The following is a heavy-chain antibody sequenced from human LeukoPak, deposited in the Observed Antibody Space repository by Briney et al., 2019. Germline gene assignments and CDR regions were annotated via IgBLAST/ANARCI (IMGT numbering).Heavy chain of an antibody. CDR3: AKPCRADAFDI. J-gene: IGHJ3*02. Sequence: GGSLRLSCAASGFTLSSYGMHWVRQAPGKGLEWVAVISYDGSNKYYADSVKGRFTISRDNSKNTLYLQMNSLRAEDTAVYYCAKPCRADAFDIWGQGTMVTVSS. CDR2: ISYDGSNK. CDR1: GFTLSSYG. D-gene: IGHD5/OR15-5a*01. V-gene: IGHV3-30*18.